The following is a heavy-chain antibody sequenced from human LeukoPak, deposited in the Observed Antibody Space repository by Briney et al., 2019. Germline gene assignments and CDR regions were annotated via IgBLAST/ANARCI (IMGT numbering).Heavy chain of an antibody. CDR3: ARAAGSSSWYPLLDY. CDR1: GFTFSSYW. V-gene: IGHV3-7*01. D-gene: IGHD6-13*01. Sequence: GGSLRLSCAASGFTFSSYWMTWVRQTPGKGLEWVANIKEDGGDKYYVDSVKGRFTISRDNSKNTLYLQMNSLRAEDTAVYYCARAAGSSSWYPLLDYWGQGTLVTVSS. CDR2: IKEDGGDK. J-gene: IGHJ4*02.